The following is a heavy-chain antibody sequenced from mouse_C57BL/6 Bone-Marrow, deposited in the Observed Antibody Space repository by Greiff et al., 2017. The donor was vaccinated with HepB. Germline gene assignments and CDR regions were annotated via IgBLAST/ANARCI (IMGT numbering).Heavy chain of an antibody. CDR1: GFTFSDYG. V-gene: IGHV5-17*01. CDR2: ISSGSSTI. D-gene: IGHD1-1*01. Sequence: DVLLVESGAGLVKPGGSLKLSCAASGFTFSDYGMHWVRQAPEKGLEWVAYISSGSSTIYYADKVKGRFTLTRDNAKNTLFLQMTSLRSEDTAMYYCARGTVAALDYWGQGTSVTVSS. J-gene: IGHJ4*01. CDR3: ARGTVAALDY.